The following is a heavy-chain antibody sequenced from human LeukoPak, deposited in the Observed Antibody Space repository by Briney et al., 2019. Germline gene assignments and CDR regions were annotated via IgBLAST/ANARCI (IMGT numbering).Heavy chain of an antibody. D-gene: IGHD6-13*01. V-gene: IGHV3-48*02. J-gene: IGHJ4*02. Sequence: GGSLRLSCAASGFTFSSYEMNWVREAPGKGLEWVSYISSSGTTIYYVDSVKGRFTISRDNAMNSLYLPINSLREEDTAVYYCARVWGLAVAGGEIEYWGQGTLVTVSS. CDR3: ARVWGLAVAGGEIEY. CDR2: ISSSGTTI. CDR1: GFTFSSYE.